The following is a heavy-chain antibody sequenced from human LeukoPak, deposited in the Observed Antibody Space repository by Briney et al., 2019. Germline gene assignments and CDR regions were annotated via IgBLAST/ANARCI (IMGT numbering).Heavy chain of an antibody. D-gene: IGHD1-26*01. CDR2: ISYDGSNK. CDR1: GFTFSSYA. CDR3: ARVMGRGATAPFDY. V-gene: IGHV3-30-3*01. Sequence: GGSLRLSCAASGFTFSSYAMHWVRQAPGKGLEWVAVISYDGSNKYYADSVKGRFTISRDNSKNTLYLQMNSLRAEDTAVYYCARVMGRGATAPFDYWGQGTLVTVSS. J-gene: IGHJ4*02.